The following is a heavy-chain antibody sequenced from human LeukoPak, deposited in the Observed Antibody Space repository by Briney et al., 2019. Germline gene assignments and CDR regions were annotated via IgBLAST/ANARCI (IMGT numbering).Heavy chain of an antibody. CDR1: GGSISSGDYY. V-gene: IGHV4-30-4*01. CDR2: IYYSGST. CDR3: ARAPHNYYYYGMDV. Sequence: PSQTLSLTCTVSGGSISSGDYYWRWICQPPGEGLEWIGYIYYSGSTYYNPSLKSRVTISVDTSKNQFSLKLSSVTAADTAVYYCARAPHNYYYYGMDVWGQGTTVTVSS. J-gene: IGHJ6*02.